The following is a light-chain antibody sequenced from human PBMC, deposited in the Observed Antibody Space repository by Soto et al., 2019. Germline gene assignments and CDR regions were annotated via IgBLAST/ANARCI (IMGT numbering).Light chain of an antibody. J-gene: IGKJ2*01. Sequence: DIQLTQSPSFLSASVGDRVTITCRASQGISSSLGWYQQKPGKAPKLLIYAASTLHSGVPSRFSGSGSGTEFTLTISSLLPEDFATSYCQQLNNYPDTFGQGTKLEIK. CDR2: AAS. CDR3: QQLNNYPDT. CDR1: QGISSS. V-gene: IGKV1-9*01.